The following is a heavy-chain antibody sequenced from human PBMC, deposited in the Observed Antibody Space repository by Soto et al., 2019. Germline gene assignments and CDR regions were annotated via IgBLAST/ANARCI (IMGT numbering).Heavy chain of an antibody. J-gene: IGHJ6*02. V-gene: IGHV3-74*01. CDR3: ARAVRSGSYPYYYYGMDV. CDR2: INSDGSST. Sequence: EVQVVESGGVLVQPGGSLRLSCAASGFTFSSYWMYWVRQAPGKGLVWVSRINSDGSSTSYADSVKGRFTISRDNAKNTLDLQMNSLRAEDTAVYYCARAVRSGSYPYYYYGMDVWGQGTTVTVSS. CDR1: GFTFSSYW. D-gene: IGHD3-10*01.